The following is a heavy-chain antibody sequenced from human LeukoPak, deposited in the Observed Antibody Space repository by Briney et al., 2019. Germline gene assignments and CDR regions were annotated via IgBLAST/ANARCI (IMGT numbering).Heavy chain of an antibody. Sequence: GESLKISCKGSGYTFNSYWIGWVRQMPGKGLEWMGIIYPTDSDTKYSPSFQGQVTISADKSISTAYLQWSSLKTSDSAMYYCARHPNYCRGGTCYSSNYFDDWGQGTLVTVSS. CDR1: GYTFNSYW. V-gene: IGHV5-51*01. CDR3: ARHPNYCRGGTCYSSNYFDD. D-gene: IGHD1-14*01. CDR2: IYPTDSDT. J-gene: IGHJ4*02.